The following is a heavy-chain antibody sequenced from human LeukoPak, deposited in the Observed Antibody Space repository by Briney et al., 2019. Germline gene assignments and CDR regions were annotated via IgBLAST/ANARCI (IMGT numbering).Heavy chain of an antibody. Sequence: ETLSLTCAVYGGSFSGYYWSWIRQPPGKGLEWIGEINHSGSTNYNPSLKSRVTISVDTSKNQFSLKLSSVTAADTAVYYCARVTPGGYYYDSSGYYPPSRYFDYWGQGTLVTVSS. V-gene: IGHV4-34*01. CDR2: INHSGST. D-gene: IGHD3-22*01. CDR3: ARVTPGGYYYDSSGYYPPSRYFDY. CDR1: GGSFSGYY. J-gene: IGHJ4*02.